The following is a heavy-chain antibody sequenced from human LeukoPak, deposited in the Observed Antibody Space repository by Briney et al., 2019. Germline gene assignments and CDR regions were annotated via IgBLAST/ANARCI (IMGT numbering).Heavy chain of an antibody. D-gene: IGHD1-26*01. CDR1: GFTFSNYG. V-gene: IGHV3-30*18. J-gene: IGHJ6*02. Sequence: GRSLRLSCAASGFTFSNYGFHWVRQAPGEGLEWVAVIPYDGSNKYYADSVKGRFTISRDNSKNTLYLQMNTLRAEDTAVYYCAKEVGYGMDVWGQGTTVTVSS. CDR2: IPYDGSNK. CDR3: AKEVGYGMDV.